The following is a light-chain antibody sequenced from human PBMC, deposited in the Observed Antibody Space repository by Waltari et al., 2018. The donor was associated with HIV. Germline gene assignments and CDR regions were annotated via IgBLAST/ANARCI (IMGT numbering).Light chain of an antibody. V-gene: IGLV1-40*03. J-gene: IGLJ2*01. CDR1: SNIAAGYD. CDR2: GAN. Sequence: QSALTQPPSVSGAPGQRVTISCSGISNIAAGYDVQWYQQLPGTAPRLLIYGANNRPPGVPDRFSGSKSGASASLVIDGLQADDEGDYYCQTYDNTVSDSVVFGGGTRVTVL. CDR3: QTYDNTVSDSVV.